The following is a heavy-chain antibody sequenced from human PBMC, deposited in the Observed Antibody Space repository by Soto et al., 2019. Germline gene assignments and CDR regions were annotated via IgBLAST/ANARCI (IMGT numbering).Heavy chain of an antibody. D-gene: IGHD5-18*01. Sequence: PGGSLRLSCAASGFTFSSHWMHWVRQAPGKGLVWVSRINSDGSSTTYADSVKGRFTFSRVNAKNTLYLQMNSLRAEDTAIYYCARDEGYGYGVDYWGQGTLVTVSS. V-gene: IGHV3-74*01. CDR1: GFTFSSHW. CDR3: ARDEGYGYGVDY. CDR2: INSDGSST. J-gene: IGHJ4*02.